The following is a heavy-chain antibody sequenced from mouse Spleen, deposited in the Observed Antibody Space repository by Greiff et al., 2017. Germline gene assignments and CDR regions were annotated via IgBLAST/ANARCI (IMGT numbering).Heavy chain of an antibody. CDR1: GFNIKDDY. V-gene: IGHV14-4*01. CDR2: IDPENGDT. CDR3: IFDYYGSGHYAMDY. J-gene: IGHJ4*01. D-gene: IGHD1-1*01. Sequence: EVQLQQSGAELVRPGASVKLSCTASGFNIKDDYMHWVKQRPEQGLEWIGWIDPENGDTEYASKFQGKATITADTSSNTAYLQLSSLTSEDTAVYYCIFDYYGSGHYAMDYWGQGTSVTVSS.